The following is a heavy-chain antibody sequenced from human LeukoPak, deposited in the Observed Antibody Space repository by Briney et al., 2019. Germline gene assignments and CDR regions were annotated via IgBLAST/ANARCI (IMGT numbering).Heavy chain of an antibody. CDR3: TTDLYCSSTSCYVVGDYYYGMDV. D-gene: IGHD2-2*01. V-gene: IGHV3-15*01. CDR1: GFTFSNAW. J-gene: IGHJ6*02. CDR2: IKSKTDGGTT. Sequence: PGGSLRLSCAASGFTFSNAWMSGVRQAPGKGLEWVGRIKSKTDGGTTDYAAPVKGRFTISRDDSKNTLYLQMNSLKTEDTAVYYCTTDLYCSSTSCYVVGDYYYGMDVWGQGTTVTVSS.